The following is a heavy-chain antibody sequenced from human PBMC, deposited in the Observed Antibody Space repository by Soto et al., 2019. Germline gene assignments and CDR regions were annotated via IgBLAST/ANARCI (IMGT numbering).Heavy chain of an antibody. Sequence: ASLKGSCKASGYTFTSYYMHWVRHAPVQGLEWMGIINPSGGSTSYAQKFQGRVTMTRDTSTSTVYMELSSLRSEDTAVYYCARVGQGGYNWFDPWGQGTLVTVSS. CDR2: INPSGGST. D-gene: IGHD3-3*01. CDR3: ARVGQGGYNWFDP. V-gene: IGHV1-46*01. CDR1: GYTFTSYY. J-gene: IGHJ5*02.